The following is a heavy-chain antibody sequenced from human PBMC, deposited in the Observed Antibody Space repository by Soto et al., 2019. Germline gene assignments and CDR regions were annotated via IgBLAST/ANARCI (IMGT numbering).Heavy chain of an antibody. Sequence: QVQLVESGGGVVQPGRSLRLSCAASGFTFSSYGMHWVRQAPGKGLEWVAVISYDGSNKYYADSGKGRCTISRDNSQSTLYLQMNSLRAEDPAVYYCAKDRLGPGRAYGMDVWGQGTTVTVAS. CDR3: AKDRLGPGRAYGMDV. CDR1: GFTFSSYG. CDR2: ISYDGSNK. D-gene: IGHD7-27*01. J-gene: IGHJ6*02. V-gene: IGHV3-30*18.